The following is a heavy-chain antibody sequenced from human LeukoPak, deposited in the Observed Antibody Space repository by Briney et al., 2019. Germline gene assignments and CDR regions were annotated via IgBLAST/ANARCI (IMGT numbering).Heavy chain of an antibody. CDR3: ARGSSYYYY. CDR2: IKPGGSEK. Sequence: GGSLRLSCAASGFTFSRFWMNWVRQAPGKGLEWVANIKPGGSEKYYVDSVKGRFTISRDNAKDSLYLQMNSLRAEDTAVYYCARGSSYYYYWGQGTLVTVSS. V-gene: IGHV3-7*05. D-gene: IGHD3-22*01. CDR1: GFTFSRFW. J-gene: IGHJ4*02.